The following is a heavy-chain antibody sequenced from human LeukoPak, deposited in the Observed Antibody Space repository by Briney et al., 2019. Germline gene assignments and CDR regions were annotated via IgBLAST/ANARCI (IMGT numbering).Heavy chain of an antibody. CDR3: ARGPRESSSSDY. CDR2: MNPDNGNT. Sequence: ASVKISCKTSGYRFTNFDINWVRQAPGQGLEWMGWMNPDNGNTGYAQKFQGRVSMRGDTSISTAFMVLSSRRSDDTAVYFCARGPRESSSSDYWGQGTLVTVSS. J-gene: IGHJ4*02. D-gene: IGHD6-13*01. V-gene: IGHV1-8*01. CDR1: GYRFTNFD.